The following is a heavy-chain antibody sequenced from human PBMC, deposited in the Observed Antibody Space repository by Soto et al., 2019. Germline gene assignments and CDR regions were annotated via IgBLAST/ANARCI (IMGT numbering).Heavy chain of an antibody. CDR2: IYSGGST. Sequence: GGSLRLSCAASGFTVSSNYMSWVRQAPGKGLEWVSVIYSGGSTYYADSVKGRFTISRDNSKNTLYLQMNSLRAEDTAVYYCARENGRMTIRYYYYMDVWGKGTTVTVSS. V-gene: IGHV3-66*01. J-gene: IGHJ6*03. CDR3: ARENGRMTIRYYYYMDV. D-gene: IGHD3-3*02. CDR1: GFTVSSNY.